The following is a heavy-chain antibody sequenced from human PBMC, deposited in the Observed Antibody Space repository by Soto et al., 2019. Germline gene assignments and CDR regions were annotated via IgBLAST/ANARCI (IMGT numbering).Heavy chain of an antibody. V-gene: IGHV4-4*07. D-gene: IGHD1-26*01. CDR1: GDSMTKYY. CDR3: ARTVGAAYYFDF. J-gene: IGHJ4*02. CDR2: IYTSGST. Sequence: PSETLSLTCNVSGDSMTKYYWSWIRQPAGKGLEWIGRIYTSGSTNYNPSLKSRVTMSIDTSNKHFSLNLKSVTAADTAVYYCARTVGAAYYFDFWGPGALVTVSS.